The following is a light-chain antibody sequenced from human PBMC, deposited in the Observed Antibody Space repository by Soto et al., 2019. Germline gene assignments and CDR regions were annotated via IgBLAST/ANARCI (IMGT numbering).Light chain of an antibody. Sequence: QSVLTQPRSVSGSPGQSVTISCTGTCSDVGGYNYVSWYQQHPGKAPKLMIYDVSKRPSGVPDRFSGSKSGNTASLTISGLQAEDEADYYCCSYAGSYVFGTGTKLTVL. CDR2: DVS. J-gene: IGLJ1*01. V-gene: IGLV2-11*01. CDR3: CSYAGSYV. CDR1: CSDVGGYNY.